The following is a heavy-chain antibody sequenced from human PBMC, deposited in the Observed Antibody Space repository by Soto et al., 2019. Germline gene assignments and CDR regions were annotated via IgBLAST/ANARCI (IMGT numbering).Heavy chain of an antibody. CDR3: ARAPYSSGWWGFDY. CDR1: GFTFSSHA. Sequence: GGSLRLSCTASGFTFSSHAMTWVRQATGKGLEWVSGLSDSGGSTYYSDSVKGRFTISRDNAKNTLYLQMNSLRTEDTAVYYCARAPYSSGWWGFDYGGQGTLVTVSS. V-gene: IGHV3-23*01. D-gene: IGHD6-19*01. CDR2: LSDSGGST. J-gene: IGHJ4*02.